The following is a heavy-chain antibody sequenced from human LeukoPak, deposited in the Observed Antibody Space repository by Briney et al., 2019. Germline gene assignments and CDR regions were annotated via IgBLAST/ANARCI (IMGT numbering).Heavy chain of an antibody. CDR2: ISWNSGSI. Sequence: PGGSLRLSCEASGFTFDDYAMHWVRQAPGKGLEWVSGISWNSGSIGYADSVKGRFTISRDNAKNSLYLQMNSLRAEDTALYYCARGIAAAGHYFDYWGQGTLVTVSS. CDR1: GFTFDDYA. CDR3: ARGIAAAGHYFDY. V-gene: IGHV3-9*01. D-gene: IGHD6-13*01. J-gene: IGHJ4*02.